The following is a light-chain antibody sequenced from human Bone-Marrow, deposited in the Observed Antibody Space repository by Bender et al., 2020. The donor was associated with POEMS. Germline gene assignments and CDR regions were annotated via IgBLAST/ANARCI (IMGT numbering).Light chain of an antibody. J-gene: IGLJ2*01. CDR2: EAS. Sequence: QSALTQPRSVSGSPGQSVTISCTGTSSDVGGYNYVSWYQQHPGKAPKLIIYEASKRPSGVSIRFSGSKSGNTASLTISGLQAEDEADYYCSSYTSSGAFVLIGGGTKVTVL. CDR1: SSDVGGYNY. CDR3: SSYTSSGAFVL. V-gene: IGLV2-11*01.